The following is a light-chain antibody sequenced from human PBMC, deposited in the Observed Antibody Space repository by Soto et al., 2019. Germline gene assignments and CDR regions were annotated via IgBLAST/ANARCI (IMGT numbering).Light chain of an antibody. CDR3: QQYGSSPPLT. CDR2: GAS. J-gene: IGKJ4*01. CDR1: QSVSSSY. V-gene: IGKV3-20*01. Sequence: IVLTKSPGALSLCPGERATLSCRASQSVSSSYLAWYQQKPGQAPRLLIYGASSRATGIPDRFSGSGSGTDFTLTISRLEPEDFAVYYCQQYGSSPPLTFGGGTKVDI.